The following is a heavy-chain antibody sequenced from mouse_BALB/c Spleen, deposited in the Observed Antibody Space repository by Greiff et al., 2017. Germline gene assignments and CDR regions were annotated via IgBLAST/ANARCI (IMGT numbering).Heavy chain of an antibody. CDR2: IWSGGST. Sequence: VQLQQSGPGLVQPSQSLSITCTVSGFSLTSYGVHWVRQSPGKGLEWLGVIWSGGSTDYNAAFISRLSISKDNSKSQVFFKMNSLQANDTAIYYCASDGYYPAWFAYWGQGTLVTVSA. CDR1: GFSLTSYG. D-gene: IGHD2-3*01. J-gene: IGHJ3*01. CDR3: ASDGYYPAWFAY. V-gene: IGHV2-2*02.